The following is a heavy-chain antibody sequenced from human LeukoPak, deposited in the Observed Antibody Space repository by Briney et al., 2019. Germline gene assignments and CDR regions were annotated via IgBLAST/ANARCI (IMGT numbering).Heavy chain of an antibody. CDR2: INHSGST. V-gene: IGHV4-34*01. Sequence: SETLSLTCAVYGGSFSGYYWSWIRQPPGKGLEWIGEINHSGSTNYNPSLKSRVTISVDTSKNQFSLKLNSVTAADTAVYYCARLSATSIRFDPWGQGTLVTVSS. J-gene: IGHJ5*02. D-gene: IGHD1-26*01. CDR3: ARLSATSIRFDP. CDR1: GGSFSGYY.